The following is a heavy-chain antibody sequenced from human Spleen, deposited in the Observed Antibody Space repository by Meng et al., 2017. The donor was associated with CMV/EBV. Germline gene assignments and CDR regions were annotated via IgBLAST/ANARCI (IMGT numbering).Heavy chain of an antibody. D-gene: IGHD6-13*01. CDR2: ISSSGSTI. CDR1: GFTFSDYY. Sequence: GESLKISCAASGFTFSDYYMSWIRQAPGKGLEWVSYISSSGSTIYYADSVKGRFTISRDNAKNSLYLQMNSLRAEDTAVYYCAKGSFALGSSWYGGLDYWGQGTLVTVSS. J-gene: IGHJ4*02. CDR3: AKGSFALGSSWYGGLDY. V-gene: IGHV3-11*04.